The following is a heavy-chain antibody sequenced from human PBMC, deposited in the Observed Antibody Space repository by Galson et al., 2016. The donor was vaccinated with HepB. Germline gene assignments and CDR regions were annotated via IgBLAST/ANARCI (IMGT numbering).Heavy chain of an antibody. D-gene: IGHD6-6*01. CDR1: GYTFINYG. Sequence: SVKVSCKASGYTFINYGVSWVRQAPGQGLEWMGWITPYNGNRNYAQKFRGRVTMNTDTSTSTAYMELRTLRSDDTAVYYRARDQSSDYYYGMDVWGQGTTVTVSS. J-gene: IGHJ6*02. CDR3: ARDQSSDYYYGMDV. CDR2: ITPYNGNR. V-gene: IGHV1-18*01.